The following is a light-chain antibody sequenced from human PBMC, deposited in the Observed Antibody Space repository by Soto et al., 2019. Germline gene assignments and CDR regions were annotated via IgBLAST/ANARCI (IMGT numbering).Light chain of an antibody. Sequence: EIVMTQSPATLSVSPGERATLSCRASQSVSSNLAWYQQKPRQAPRLLIYGASTRATGIPARFSGSGSGTEFNLTNSRLQSEEFAGYYCQQYNNWPLTFGGGTKVEIK. CDR1: QSVSSN. CDR2: GAS. V-gene: IGKV3-15*01. CDR3: QQYNNWPLT. J-gene: IGKJ4*01.